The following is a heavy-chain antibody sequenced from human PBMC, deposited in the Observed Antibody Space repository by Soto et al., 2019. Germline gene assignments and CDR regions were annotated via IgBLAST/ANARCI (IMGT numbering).Heavy chain of an antibody. CDR2: IYHSGST. V-gene: IGHV4-4*02. J-gene: IGHJ4*02. D-gene: IGHD6-19*01. CDR1: SGSISSSNW. CDR3: ARFRGYSSGWSYFEY. Sequence: SDTLSITCDVSSGSISSSNWWSFVHKPPGKGLERIGEIYHSGSTNYNPSLKSRVTISVDKSKNQFSLKLSSVTAADTAVYYCARFRGYSSGWSYFEYWGQGTLVTVSS.